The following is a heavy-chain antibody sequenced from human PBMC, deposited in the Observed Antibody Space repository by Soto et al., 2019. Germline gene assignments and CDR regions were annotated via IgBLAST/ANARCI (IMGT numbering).Heavy chain of an antibody. CDR1: GDSINSDKYY. V-gene: IGHV4-39*07. D-gene: IGHD3-10*01. CDR2: IYYRGNT. CDR3: ARDNVLLWFGELHRYGMDV. J-gene: IGHJ6*02. Sequence: PSETLSLTCSVSGDSINSDKYYWGWIRQPPGKGLKWIGSIYYRGNTYYNPSLKSRVTISVDKSKNQFSLKLSSMTAADTAVYYCARDNVLLWFGELHRYGMDVWGQGTTVTVSS.